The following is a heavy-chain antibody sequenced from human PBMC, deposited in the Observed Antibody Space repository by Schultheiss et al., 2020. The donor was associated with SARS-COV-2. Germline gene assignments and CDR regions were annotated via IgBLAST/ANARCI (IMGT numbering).Heavy chain of an antibody. D-gene: IGHD3-10*01. Sequence: GGSLRLSCAASGFTFSSYAMHWVRQAPGKGLEWVSGITGSGDNPYYADSVKGRFTISRDNSKNTLYLQMNSLRVDDTAVYYCAKGLGPSAWGQGTLGTVSS. CDR1: GFTFSSYA. J-gene: IGHJ5*02. CDR3: AKGLGPSA. V-gene: IGHV3-23*01. CDR2: ITGSGDNP.